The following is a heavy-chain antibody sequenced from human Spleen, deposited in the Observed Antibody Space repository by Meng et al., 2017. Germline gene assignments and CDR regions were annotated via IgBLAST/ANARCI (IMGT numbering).Heavy chain of an antibody. CDR3: ARVSWSVFDWLLDNAFDI. D-gene: IGHD3-9*01. CDR2: IKQDGSEK. Sequence: GESLKISCAASGFTFSSYWMSWVRQAPGKGLEWVANIKQDGSEKYYVDSVKGRFTISRDNAKNTLYLQMNSLRAEDTAVYYCARVSWSVFDWLLDNAFDIWGQGTMVTVSS. J-gene: IGHJ3*02. V-gene: IGHV3-7*01. CDR1: GFTFSSYW.